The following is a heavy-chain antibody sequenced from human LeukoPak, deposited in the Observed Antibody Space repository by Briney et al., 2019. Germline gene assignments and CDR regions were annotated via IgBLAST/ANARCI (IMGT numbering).Heavy chain of an antibody. Sequence: ASVKVSCKASGYTFTSYGCCWVRQARGQGLEWMGWISAYNGNTNYAQKLQGRVTMTTDTSTSTAYMELRSLRADDTAVYYCARDFGIAVAGPGYWGQGTLVTVSS. V-gene: IGHV1-18*04. D-gene: IGHD6-19*01. CDR3: ARDFGIAVAGPGY. CDR2: ISAYNGNT. CDR1: GYTFTSYG. J-gene: IGHJ4*02.